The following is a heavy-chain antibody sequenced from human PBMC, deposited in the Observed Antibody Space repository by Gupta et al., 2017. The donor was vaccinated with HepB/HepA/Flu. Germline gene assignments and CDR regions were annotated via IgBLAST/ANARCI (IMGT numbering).Heavy chain of an antibody. CDR2: ISWNSRKI. D-gene: IGHD1-7*01. V-gene: IGHV3-9*01. J-gene: IGHJ6*02. Sequence: EVQLVESGGRLVQPGRSLRLPCEASGFMFEDFAMHWVRQVPGKGLEWVSGISWNSRKIGYADSLKDRFTISRDNASKTVYLEIGSLRAEDTATYYCAKSNGTGTSYGMDVWGQGTTVSVSS. CDR1: GFMFEDFA. CDR3: AKSNGTGTSYGMDV.